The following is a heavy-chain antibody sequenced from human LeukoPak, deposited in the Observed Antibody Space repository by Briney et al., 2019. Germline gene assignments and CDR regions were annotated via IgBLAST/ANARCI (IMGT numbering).Heavy chain of an antibody. CDR2: ISSGGSHI. D-gene: IGHD6-19*01. Sequence: GGSLRLSSVASGFTFSSYALNWVRRAPGKGLEWVSYISSGGSHIEYADSVKGRFTISRDNTMNSLYLQMNSLRDADTAVYYCARVHGSGWYGDYWGQGSLVTVSS. CDR3: ARVHGSGWYGDY. V-gene: IGHV3-48*02. CDR1: GFTFSSYA. J-gene: IGHJ4*02.